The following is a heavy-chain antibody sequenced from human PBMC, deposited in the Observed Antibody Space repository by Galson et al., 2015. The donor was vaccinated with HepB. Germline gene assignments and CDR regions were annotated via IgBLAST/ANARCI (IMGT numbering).Heavy chain of an antibody. V-gene: IGHV4-31*03. CDR2: IYYSGST. J-gene: IGHJ4*02. CDR1: GGSISSGGYY. D-gene: IGHD3-3*01. Sequence: TLSLTCTVSGGSISSGGYYWSWIRQHPGKGLEWIGYIYYSGSTYYNPSLKSRVTISVDTSKNQFSLKLSSVTAADTAVYYCARVPNYDFWSGYSWDYPDYWGQGTLVTVSS. CDR3: ARVPNYDFWSGYSWDYPDY.